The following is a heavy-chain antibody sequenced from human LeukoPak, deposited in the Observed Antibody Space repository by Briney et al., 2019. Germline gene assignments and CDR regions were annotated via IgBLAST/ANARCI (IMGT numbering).Heavy chain of an antibody. Sequence: GGSLRLSCTAPGFTFSDYWMTWVRQAPGKGPEWVANIKQDGSQRNYVASVRGRFTISRDNAKNPLFMQMNGLRAEETAVYYCARRGGSLSSRSPIDYWGQGTLVTVSS. CDR3: ARRGGSLSSRSPIDY. CDR2: IKQDGSQR. D-gene: IGHD6-6*01. V-gene: IGHV3-7*01. J-gene: IGHJ4*02. CDR1: GFTFSDYW.